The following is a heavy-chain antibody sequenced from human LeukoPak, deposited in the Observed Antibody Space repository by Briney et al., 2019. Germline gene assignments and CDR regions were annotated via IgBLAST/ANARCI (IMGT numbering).Heavy chain of an antibody. J-gene: IGHJ4*02. V-gene: IGHV4-59*01. CDR3: ARGGLAGDYASPFFDY. CDR2: IYYSGSN. CDR1: GGSLSSYY. Sequence: SETLSLTCTVSGGSLSSYYWSWIRQPPEKGLEWIGYIYYSGSNNYNPSLKSRVTISVDTSKNQFSLKLSSVTAADTAVYYCARGGLAGDYASPFFDYWGQGTLVTVSS. D-gene: IGHD4-17*01.